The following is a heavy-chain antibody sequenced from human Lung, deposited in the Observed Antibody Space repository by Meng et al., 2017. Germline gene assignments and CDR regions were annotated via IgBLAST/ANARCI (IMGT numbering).Heavy chain of an antibody. CDR2: INHSGST. D-gene: IGHD4-11*01. CDR1: GGSFSDYY. J-gene: IGHJ4*02. CDR3: ARGPTTMAHDFDY. V-gene: IGHV4-34*01. Sequence: QVQLQQWGAGLLTPSETLSLTCVVSGGSFSDYYWSWIRQPPGKGLKWIGEINHSGSTNYNPSLESRATISVDTSQNNLSLKLSSVTAADSAVYYCARGPTTMAHDFDYWGQGTLVTVSS.